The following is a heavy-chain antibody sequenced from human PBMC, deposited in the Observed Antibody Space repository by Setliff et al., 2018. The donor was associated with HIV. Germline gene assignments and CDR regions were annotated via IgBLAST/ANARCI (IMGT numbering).Heavy chain of an antibody. V-gene: IGHV4-39*07. CDR2: IYYSGST. CDR3: ARVLYRGSGSYYFDY. CDR1: GGSISSSSYY. J-gene: IGHJ4*02. D-gene: IGHD3-10*01. Sequence: SETLSLTCTVSGGSISSSSYYWGWIRQPPGKGLEWIGSIYYSGSTYYNPSLKSRVTISVDTSKNQFSLKLSSVTAADTAVYYCARVLYRGSGSYYFDYWGQGTPVTVSS.